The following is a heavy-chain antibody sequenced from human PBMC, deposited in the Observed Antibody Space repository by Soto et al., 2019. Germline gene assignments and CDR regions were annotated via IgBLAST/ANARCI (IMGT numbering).Heavy chain of an antibody. CDR2: IIPIFGTA. CDR3: ARGARRDGYKGGMDV. Sequence: SVKGSCKASGGTFSSYAISWVRQAPGQGLEWMGGIIPIFGTANYAQKFQGRVTITADESTSTAYMELSSLRSEDTAVYYCARGARRDGYKGGMDVWGQGTTVTVSS. CDR1: GGTFSSYA. V-gene: IGHV1-69*13. D-gene: IGHD5-12*01. J-gene: IGHJ6*02.